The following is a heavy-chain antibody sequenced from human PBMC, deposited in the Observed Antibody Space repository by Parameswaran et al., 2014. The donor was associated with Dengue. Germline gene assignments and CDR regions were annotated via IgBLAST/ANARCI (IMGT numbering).Heavy chain of an antibody. Sequence: QAGGSLRLSCAASGFTFSSYGMHWVRQAPGKGLEWVAVIWYDGSNKYYADSVKGRFTISRDNSKNTLYLQMNSLRAEDTAVYYCAREDWNALYYYYGMDVWGQGTTVTVSS. D-gene: IGHD1-1*01. V-gene: IGHV3-33*01. CDR1: GFTFSSYG. CDR2: IWYDGSNK. CDR3: AREDWNALYYYYGMDV. J-gene: IGHJ6*02.